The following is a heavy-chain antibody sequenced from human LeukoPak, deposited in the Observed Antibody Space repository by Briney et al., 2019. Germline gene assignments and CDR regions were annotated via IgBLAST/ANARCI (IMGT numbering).Heavy chain of an antibody. J-gene: IGHJ4*02. D-gene: IGHD6-19*01. CDR3: ARDKSGNSGWYSYFDY. Sequence: ASVKVSCKASGFTFTSSAMQWVRQARGQRLEWMGWINPNSGDTNYAQKFQGRVTMTRDTSISTAYMELSRLRSDDTAVYYCARDKSGNSGWYSYFDYWGQGTLVTVSS. CDR1: GFTFTSSA. CDR2: INPNSGDT. V-gene: IGHV1-2*02.